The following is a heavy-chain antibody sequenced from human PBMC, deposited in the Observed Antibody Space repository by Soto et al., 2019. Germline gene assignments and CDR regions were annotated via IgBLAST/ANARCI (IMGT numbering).Heavy chain of an antibody. J-gene: IGHJ5*02. CDR3: VRGGGGGLFDP. D-gene: IGHD2-15*01. CDR2: ISPGSRYP. CDR1: GFTFGDSY. V-gene: IGHV3-11*06. Sequence: PGGSLRLSCAGSGFTFGDSYMSWIRQAPGKGLEWLSYISPGSRYPAYADSVKGRFTISRDNAKRSLYLQIMSLTAEDTAIYYCVRGGGGGLFDPWGQGTMVNVSS.